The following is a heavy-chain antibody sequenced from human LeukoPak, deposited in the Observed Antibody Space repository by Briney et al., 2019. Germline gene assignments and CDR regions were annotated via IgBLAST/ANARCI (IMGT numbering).Heavy chain of an antibody. CDR1: GGSISSTNYY. V-gene: IGHV4-39*07. D-gene: IGHD3-22*01. CDR2: IHYSGST. J-gene: IGHJ3*02. CDR3: ARVSHYYDSSGYYYVRAFDI. Sequence: SETLSLTCTVSGGSISSTNYYWGWIRQPPGKGLEWIGSIHYSGSTNYNPSLKSRVTMSVDTSNNQFSLKLSSVTAADTAVYYCARVSHYYDSSGYYYVRAFDIWGQGTMVTVSS.